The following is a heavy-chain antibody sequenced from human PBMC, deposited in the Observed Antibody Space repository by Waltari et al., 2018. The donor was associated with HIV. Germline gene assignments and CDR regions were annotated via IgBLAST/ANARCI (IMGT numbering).Heavy chain of an antibody. CDR3: ARHVGSFYRSSSDLGFDY. J-gene: IGHJ4*02. CDR2: IFYSGST. Sequence: QLQLKESGPGLVTPSETLPLTCTVSGGSISSYSNCWGWIRQPPGKGLEWIGSIFYSGSTYYNPSRKSRVTISVDTSKNQFSLKLSSVTAADTAVYYCARHVGSFYRSSSDLGFDYWGQGTLVTVSS. D-gene: IGHD6-6*01. CDR1: GGSISSYSNC. V-gene: IGHV4-39*01.